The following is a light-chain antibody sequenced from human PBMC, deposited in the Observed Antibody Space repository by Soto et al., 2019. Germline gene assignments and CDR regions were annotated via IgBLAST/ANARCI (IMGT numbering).Light chain of an antibody. J-gene: IGLJ1*01. CDR3: SSYTSSSTL. Sequence: VLTQPASVSGSPGQSITIAFTGTSSDVGGYNYVSWYQQHPGKAPKLMIYAVTDRPSGVSSRFSGSKSGNTASLTTSGLQAEDEADYYCSSYTSSSTLFGTGTKVTVL. CDR1: SSDVGGYNY. V-gene: IGLV2-14*01. CDR2: AVT.